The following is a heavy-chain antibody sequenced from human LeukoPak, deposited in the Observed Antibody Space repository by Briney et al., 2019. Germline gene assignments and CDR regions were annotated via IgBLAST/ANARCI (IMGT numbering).Heavy chain of an antibody. V-gene: IGHV3-30-3*01. J-gene: IGHJ4*02. CDR1: GFIFSSYA. CDR2: ISFDGSKK. D-gene: IGHD2-21*02. CDR3: TREVVVTSIGYFDY. Sequence: PGGSLRLSCAASGFIFSSYAMHWVRQTPGKGLEWVTVISFDGSKKYYADSVKGRFTISRDNSKNTVFLQISSLRTEDTAVYYCTREVVVTSIGYFDYWGQGTLVTVSS.